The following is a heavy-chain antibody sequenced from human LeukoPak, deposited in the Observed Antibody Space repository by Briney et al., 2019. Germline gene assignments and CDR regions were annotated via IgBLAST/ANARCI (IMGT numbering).Heavy chain of an antibody. Sequence: PGGSLRLSCAASGFTLSSDEMNRVRQAPGKGLEWVSYISSSGSTIYYADSVKGRFTISRDNAKNSLYLQMNSLRAEDTAVYYCASQVVPADMNYYYYGMDVWGQGTTVTVSS. J-gene: IGHJ6*02. CDR3: ASQVVPADMNYYYYGMDV. CDR2: ISSSGSTI. V-gene: IGHV3-48*03. CDR1: GFTLSSDE. D-gene: IGHD2-2*01.